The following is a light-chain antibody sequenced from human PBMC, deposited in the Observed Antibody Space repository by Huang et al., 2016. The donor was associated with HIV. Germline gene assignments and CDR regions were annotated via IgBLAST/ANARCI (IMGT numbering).Light chain of an antibody. J-gene: IGKJ4*01. CDR3: MQALQTSFT. V-gene: IGKV2-28*01. CDR1: QSLQNSNGYNY. Sequence: DIVMTQSPISLPVTPGQPASISCRSSQSLQNSNGYNYLDWYVQKPGQSQRLLIYMGSNRASGVPDRFSGSGSGTDFTLEISRVEAEDVGVYYCMQALQTSFTFGGGTKVEIK. CDR2: MGS.